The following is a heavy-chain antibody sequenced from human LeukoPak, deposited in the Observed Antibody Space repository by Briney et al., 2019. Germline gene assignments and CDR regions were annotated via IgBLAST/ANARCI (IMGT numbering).Heavy chain of an antibody. V-gene: IGHV4-34*01. D-gene: IGHD5-18*01. CDR3: ARGRTAMSN. Sequence: SETLSLTCAVYSGSFSGYYWSWIRQPPGKGLEWIGEINHGGSINYNPSLKSRVTISVDTSKNQFSLKLSSVTAADTAVYYCARGRTAMSNWGQGTLVTVSS. CDR2: INHGGSI. CDR1: SGSFSGYY. J-gene: IGHJ4*02.